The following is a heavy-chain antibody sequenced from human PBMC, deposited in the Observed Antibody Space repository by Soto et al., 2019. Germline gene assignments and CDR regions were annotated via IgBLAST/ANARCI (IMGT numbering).Heavy chain of an antibody. CDR3: ARKFSSASFYLDY. CDR2: IYSPDSDT. Sequence: PRQALKLSCKGSGYTFTNYWVAWVRQVPGKGLEWMGIIYSPDSDTRYSPSFQGHVTISADRATNTTYLQWNSLKTSDTAMYYCARKFSSASFYLDYWGQGTPVTVSS. V-gene: IGHV5-51*01. D-gene: IGHD6-6*01. J-gene: IGHJ4*02. CDR1: GYTFTNYW.